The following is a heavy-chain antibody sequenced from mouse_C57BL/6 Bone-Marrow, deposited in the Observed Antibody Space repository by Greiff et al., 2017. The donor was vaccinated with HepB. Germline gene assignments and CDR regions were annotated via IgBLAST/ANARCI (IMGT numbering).Heavy chain of an antibody. V-gene: IGHV1-52*01. J-gene: IGHJ4*01. CDR1: GYTFTSYW. Sequence: QVQLKQPGAELVRPGSSVKLSCKASGYTFTSYWMHWVKQRPIQGLEWIGNIDPSDSETHYNQKFKDKATLTVDKSSSTAYMQLSSLTSEDSAVYYCARDAYDYDSYYAMDYWGQGTSVTVSS. CDR3: ARDAYDYDSYYAMDY. D-gene: IGHD2-4*01. CDR2: IDPSDSET.